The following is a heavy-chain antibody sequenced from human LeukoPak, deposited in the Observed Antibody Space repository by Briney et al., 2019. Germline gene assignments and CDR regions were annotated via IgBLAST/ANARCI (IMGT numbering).Heavy chain of an antibody. CDR2: IYYSGST. J-gene: IGHJ4*02. D-gene: IGHD3-10*01. CDR1: GGSISSYY. Sequence: SETLSLTCTVSGGSISSYYWSWIRQPPGKGLEWIGYIYYSGSTNYNPSLKSRVTISVDTSKNQFSLNVSSVTVADTAVYYCASRTARGVYFDYWGLGTLVTVSS. V-gene: IGHV4-59*08. CDR3: ASRTARGVYFDY.